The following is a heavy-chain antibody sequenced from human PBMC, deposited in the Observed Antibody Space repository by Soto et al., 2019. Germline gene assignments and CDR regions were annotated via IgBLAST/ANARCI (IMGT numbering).Heavy chain of an antibody. CDR3: AREGDGYNYFDY. J-gene: IGHJ4*02. D-gene: IGHD5-12*01. Sequence: QVQLVQSGAEVKKPGSSVKVSCKASGGTFSSYAISWVRQAPGQGLEWMGGIIPIFGTANYAQKFQGRVTITAEESTRTAYMELSSLRSEDTAVYYCAREGDGYNYFDYWGQGTLVTVSS. V-gene: IGHV1-69*01. CDR2: IIPIFGTA. CDR1: GGTFSSYA.